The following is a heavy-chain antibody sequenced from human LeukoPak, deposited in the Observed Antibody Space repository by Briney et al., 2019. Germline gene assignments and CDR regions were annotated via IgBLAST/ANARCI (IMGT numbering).Heavy chain of an antibody. V-gene: IGHV4-59*08. CDR1: GGSIGSDY. CDR2: IYYTGGT. D-gene: IGHD6-19*01. Sequence: ASETLSLTCTVSGGSIGSDYWTWIRQPPGKGLEYIGYIYYTGGTNYNPSLKSRATISVDTSKNQFSLKLSSVTAADTAVYFCAKYGNSGWVIDNWGQGTLVTVSS. J-gene: IGHJ4*02. CDR3: AKYGNSGWVIDN.